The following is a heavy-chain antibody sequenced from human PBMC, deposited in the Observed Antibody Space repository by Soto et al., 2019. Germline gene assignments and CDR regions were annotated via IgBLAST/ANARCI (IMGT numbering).Heavy chain of an antibody. CDR1: GFTFSSYG. J-gene: IGHJ6*02. V-gene: IGHV3-30*18. D-gene: IGHD6-13*01. CDR3: AKSHRVNSYYGMDV. CDR2: IVHDGNKK. Sequence: PGGSLRLSCAASGFTFSSYGMNWVRQAPGKGPVWVAVIVHDGNKKYNADTVKGRFTISRDNSKNTLYLQMNSLRAEDTAVYYCAKSHRVNSYYGMDVWGQGTTVTVSS.